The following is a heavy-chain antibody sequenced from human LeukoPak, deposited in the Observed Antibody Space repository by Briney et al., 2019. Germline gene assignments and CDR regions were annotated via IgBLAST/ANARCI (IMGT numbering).Heavy chain of an antibody. Sequence: GASVKVSCKASGYTFTGYYMHWVRQAPGQGLEWMGWINPNSGGTNYAQKFQGRVTMTRDTSISTAYMELSRLRSDDTAVYYCARVATGMVRGSYGFDYWGQGTLVTVSS. J-gene: IGHJ4*02. V-gene: IGHV1-2*02. CDR3: ARVATGMVRGSYGFDY. CDR1: GYTFTGYY. CDR2: INPNSGGT. D-gene: IGHD3-10*01.